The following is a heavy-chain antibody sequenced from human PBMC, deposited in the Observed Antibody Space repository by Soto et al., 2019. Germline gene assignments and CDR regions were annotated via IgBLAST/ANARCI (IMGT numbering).Heavy chain of an antibody. V-gene: IGHV2-70*11. CDR1: GFSLSTSGMC. CDR3: ARIPLRGQAVAGPFDY. Sequence: SGPTLVNPTQTLTLTCTFSGFSLSTSGMCVSWIRQPPGKALEWLARIDWDDDKYYSTSLKTRLTISKDTSKNQVVLTMTNMDPVGTATYYCARIPLRGQAVAGPFDYWGQGTLVTVSS. D-gene: IGHD6-19*01. CDR2: IDWDDDK. J-gene: IGHJ4*02.